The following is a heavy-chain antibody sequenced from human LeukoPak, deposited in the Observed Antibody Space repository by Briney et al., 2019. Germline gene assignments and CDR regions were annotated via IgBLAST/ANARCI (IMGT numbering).Heavy chain of an antibody. CDR2: ISSSSSYI. D-gene: IGHD6-13*01. Sequence: DPGGSLRLSCAASGFTFNNYWMSWVRQAPGKGLEWVSSISSSSSYIYYADSVKGRFTISRDNAKNSLYLQMNSLRAEDTAVYYCARGGNLAAVDYWGQGTLVTVSS. CDR1: GFTFNNYW. V-gene: IGHV3-21*01. J-gene: IGHJ4*02. CDR3: ARGGNLAAVDY.